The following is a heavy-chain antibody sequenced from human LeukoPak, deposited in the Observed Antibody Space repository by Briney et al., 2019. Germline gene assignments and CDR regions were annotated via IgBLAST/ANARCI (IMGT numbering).Heavy chain of an antibody. D-gene: IGHD6-13*01. V-gene: IGHV2-5*01. CDR1: GFSLGTLGVG. CDR2: IYWNDDK. J-gene: IGHJ4*02. Sequence: GSGPTLVKPTQPLTLTFTFSGFSLGTLGVGVGWVRQPPGKVLEWLALIYWNDDKRYSPSLKSRLTITKDTSKNQVVLTMTNMDPVDTATYYCARYTIAAAGNDYWGQGTLVTVSS. CDR3: ARYTIAAAGNDY.